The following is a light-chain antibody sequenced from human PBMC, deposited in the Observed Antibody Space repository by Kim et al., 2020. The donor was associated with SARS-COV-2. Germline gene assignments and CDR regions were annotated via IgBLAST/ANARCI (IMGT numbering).Light chain of an antibody. J-gene: IGKJ2*01. CDR3: LQYGSSPDT. CDR2: GAS. V-gene: IGKV3-20*01. CDR1: QSLSSTY. Sequence: EIVLTQSPGTLSLSPGDRATLSCSASQSLSSTYLAWYQLKPGQAPRLLIYGASTRATGIPDRFSGSGSGTDFSLTINRLEPEDSAVYYCLQYGSSPDTFGQGTKLEI.